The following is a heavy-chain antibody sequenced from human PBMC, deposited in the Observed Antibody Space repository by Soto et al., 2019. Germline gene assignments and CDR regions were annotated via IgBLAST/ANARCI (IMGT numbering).Heavy chain of an antibody. CDR2: ISWNSGSI. J-gene: IGHJ4*02. V-gene: IGHV3-9*01. D-gene: IGHD2-15*01. CDR1: GFTFDDYA. Sequence: EVQLVESGGGLVQPGRSLRLSCAASGFTFDDYAMHWVRQAPGKGLEWVSGISWNSGSIGYADSVKGRFTISRDNAKNSLYLQMNSLRAEDTALYYCAKVINGGSFDYCGQGTLVTVSS. CDR3: AKVINGGSFDY.